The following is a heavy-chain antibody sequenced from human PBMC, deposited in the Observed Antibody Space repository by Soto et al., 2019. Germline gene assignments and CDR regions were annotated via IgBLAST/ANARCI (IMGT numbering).Heavy chain of an antibody. Sequence: PGGSLRLSCAASGFTFSSYGMHWVRQAPGKGLEWVAVIWYDGSNKYYADSVKGRFTISRDNSKNTLYLQMNSLRAEDTAVYYCASLDYYGSDYYYGMDVWGQGTTVTVSS. CDR1: GFTFSSYG. CDR3: ASLDYYGSDYYYGMDV. CDR2: IWYDGSNK. J-gene: IGHJ6*02. D-gene: IGHD3-10*01. V-gene: IGHV3-33*01.